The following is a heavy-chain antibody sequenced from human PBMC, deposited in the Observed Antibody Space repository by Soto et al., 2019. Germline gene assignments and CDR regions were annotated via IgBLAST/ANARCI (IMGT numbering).Heavy chain of an antibody. J-gene: IGHJ5*02. CDR2: INAGNGNT. CDR3: ARTARYGQQLVRAHNWFDP. Sequence: QVQLVQSGAEVKKPGASVKVSCKASGYTFTSYAMHWVRQAPGQRLEWMGGINAGNGNTKYSQKFQGRVTITRDTSASTAYMELSSLRYEDTAVYYCARTARYGQQLVRAHNWFDPWGQGTLVTVSS. V-gene: IGHV1-3*01. D-gene: IGHD6-13*01. CDR1: GYTFTSYA.